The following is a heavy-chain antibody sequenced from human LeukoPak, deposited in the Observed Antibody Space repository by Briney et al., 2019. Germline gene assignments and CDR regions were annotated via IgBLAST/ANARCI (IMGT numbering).Heavy chain of an antibody. D-gene: IGHD5-18*01. V-gene: IGHV3-74*01. CDR3: ARDAVDTANAV. J-gene: IGHJ6*02. Sequence: GGSLRLSCAVSGFTFTTYWMHWVRQAPGKGLVWVSHINSDGSITSYADSVKGRFTISRDNAKNALYLQMNSLRAEDTAVYYCARDAVDTANAVWGQGTTVTVSS. CDR2: INSDGSIT. CDR1: GFTFTTYW.